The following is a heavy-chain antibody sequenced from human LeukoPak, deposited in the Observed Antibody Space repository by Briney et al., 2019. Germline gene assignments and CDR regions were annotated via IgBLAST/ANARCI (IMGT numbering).Heavy chain of an antibody. CDR2: INHSGST. CDR1: GGSFSGYY. D-gene: IGHD3-9*01. V-gene: IGHV4-34*01. Sequence: PSETLSLTCAVYGGSFSGYYWSWIRQPPGKGLEWIGEINHSGSTNYNPSLKSRVTISVDTSKNQFSLKLSSVTAADTAVYYCASRRTYYDILTGYGRYYYYYGMDVWGQGTTVTVSS. J-gene: IGHJ6*02. CDR3: ASRRTYYDILTGYGRYYYYYGMDV.